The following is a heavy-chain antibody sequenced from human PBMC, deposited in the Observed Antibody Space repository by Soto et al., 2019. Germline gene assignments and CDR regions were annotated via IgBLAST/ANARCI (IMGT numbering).Heavy chain of an antibody. CDR2: TSAYNGNT. CDR3: ARGPHLYYYGSGSYYVY. D-gene: IGHD3-10*01. Sequence: ASVKVSCKASGDTLNNYAFNWVRQAPGQGLEWMGWTSAYNGNTNYAQKLQGRVTMTTDTSTSTAYMELRSLRSDDTAVYYCARGPHLYYYGSGSYYVYWGQGTLVTVSS. CDR1: GDTLNNYA. J-gene: IGHJ4*02. V-gene: IGHV1-18*01.